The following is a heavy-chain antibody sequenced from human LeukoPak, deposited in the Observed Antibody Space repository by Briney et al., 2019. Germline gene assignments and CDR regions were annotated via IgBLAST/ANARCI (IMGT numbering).Heavy chain of an antibody. CDR1: GFTFSSYS. CDR2: ISSSSSYI. Sequence: GGSLRLSCAASGFTFSSYSMNWVRQAPGKGLEWVSSISSSSSYIYYADSVKGRFTISRDNAKNSLYLQMNSLRAEDTAVYYCARDSSELWFGATGYFDYWGQGTLVTVSS. J-gene: IGHJ4*02. CDR3: ARDSSELWFGATGYFDY. D-gene: IGHD3-10*01. V-gene: IGHV3-21*01.